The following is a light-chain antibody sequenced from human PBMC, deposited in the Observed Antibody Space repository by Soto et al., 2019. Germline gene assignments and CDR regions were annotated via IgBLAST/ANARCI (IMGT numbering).Light chain of an antibody. CDR1: QNVLSNY. CDR2: GAS. CDR3: QQYRNWPRT. V-gene: IGKV3D-15*01. Sequence: EVVLSMSPGPLSLSQGKRANLSCWASQNVLSNYLAWYQQKPGQAPRLLIYGASTRATGIPDRFGGSGSGTEFTLTICSLQSEDYAVYYCQQYRNWPRTFGQGTKVDIK. J-gene: IGKJ1*01.